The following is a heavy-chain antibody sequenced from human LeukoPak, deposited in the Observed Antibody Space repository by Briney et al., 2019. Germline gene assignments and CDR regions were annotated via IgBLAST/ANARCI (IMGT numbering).Heavy chain of an antibody. CDR1: GFTFSSYA. J-gene: IGHJ4*02. CDR3: AKALGYCSSTSCRYFFDY. V-gene: IGHV3-23*01. Sequence: GGSLRLSCAASGFTFSSYAMSWVRQAPGKGLEWVSVISGSGGSTYYADSVKGRFTISRDNSKNTLYLQMNSLRAEDTAIYYCAKALGYCSSTSCRYFFDYWGQGTLVTVSS. D-gene: IGHD2-2*01. CDR2: ISGSGGST.